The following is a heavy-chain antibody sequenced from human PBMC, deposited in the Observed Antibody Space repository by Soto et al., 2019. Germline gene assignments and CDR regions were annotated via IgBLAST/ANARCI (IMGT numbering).Heavy chain of an antibody. CDR3: ARDNHDFWSGYHWTVYWFDP. CDR1: GGSFSGYY. V-gene: IGHV4-34*01. J-gene: IGHJ5*02. Sequence: PSETLSLTCAVYGGSFSGYYWSWIRQPPGKGLEWIGEINHSGSTNYNPSLKSRVTISVDTSKNQFSQKLSSVTAADTAVYYCARDNHDFWSGYHWTVYWFDPWGQGTLVTVSS. D-gene: IGHD3-3*01. CDR2: INHSGST.